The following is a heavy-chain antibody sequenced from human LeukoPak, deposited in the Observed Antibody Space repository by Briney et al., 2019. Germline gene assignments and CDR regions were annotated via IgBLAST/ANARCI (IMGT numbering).Heavy chain of an antibody. CDR2: IYYSGST. J-gene: IGHJ4*02. CDR3: ARQLVYYDSSGYYSVHGDY. V-gene: IGHV4-59*08. Sequence: SETLSLTCTVSGASISSYYWNWIRQPPGKGLEWIGYIYYSGSTNYNPSLKSRVTISLDTSKNQFSLKLSSVTAADTAVYYCARQLVYYDSSGYYSVHGDYWGQGTLVTVSS. D-gene: IGHD3-22*01. CDR1: GASISSYY.